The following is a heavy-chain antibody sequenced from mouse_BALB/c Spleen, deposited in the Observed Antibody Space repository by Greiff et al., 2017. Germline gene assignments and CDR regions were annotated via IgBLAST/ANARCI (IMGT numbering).Heavy chain of an antibody. CDR2: IRNKANGYTT. J-gene: IGHJ4*01. CDR1: GFTFTDYY. CDR3: ARATVVATRAMDD. V-gene: IGHV7-3*02. D-gene: IGHD1-1*01. Sequence: EVQLVESGGGLVQPGGSLRLSCATSGFTFTDYYMSWVRQPPGKALEWLGFIRNKANGYTTEYSASVKGRFTISRDNSQSILYLQMNTLRAEDSATYYCARATVVATRAMDDWGQGTSVTVSS.